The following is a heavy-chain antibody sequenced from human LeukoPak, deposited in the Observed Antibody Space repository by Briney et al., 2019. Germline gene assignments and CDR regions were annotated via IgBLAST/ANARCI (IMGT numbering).Heavy chain of an antibody. V-gene: IGHV3-74*01. J-gene: IGHJ3*02. Sequence: GGSLRLSCAASGFTFSSYWMHWVRQAPGKGLVWVSRINSDGSSTSYADSVKGRFTISRDNAKNTLYLQMNSLRAEDTAVYYCATFGHYDSSGFDAFDIWGQGTMVTVSS. CDR2: INSDGSST. CDR1: GFTFSSYW. CDR3: ATFGHYDSSGFDAFDI. D-gene: IGHD3-22*01.